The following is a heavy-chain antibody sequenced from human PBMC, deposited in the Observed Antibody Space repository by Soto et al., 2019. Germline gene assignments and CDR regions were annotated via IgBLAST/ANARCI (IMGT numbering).Heavy chain of an antibody. CDR2: SYHSGSS. Sequence: PSETLSLTCTVSGGSVNSAGHSWGWVRQSPGKGLEWIGYSYHSGSSYYNPSLQSRVTISVDRSKAQFYLTLTSVTAADTAVYFCARARYYCVRDLHEPLPADVLRVTKWGQGTQVTVSS. CDR1: GGSVNSAGHS. CDR3: ARARYYCVRDLHEPLPADVLRVTK. J-gene: IGHJ4*02. D-gene: IGHD3-10*01. V-gene: IGHV4-30-2*06.